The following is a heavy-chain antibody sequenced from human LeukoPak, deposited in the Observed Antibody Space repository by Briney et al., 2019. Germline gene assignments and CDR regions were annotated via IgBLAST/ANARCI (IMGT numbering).Heavy chain of an antibody. D-gene: IGHD2-2*01. CDR1: GGSISSGSYY. J-gene: IGHJ3*02. V-gene: IGHV4-61*02. Sequence: SETLSLTCTVSGGSISSGSYYWSWIRQPAGKGLEWIGRIYTSGSTYYNPSLKSRVTISVDTSKNQFSLKLSSVTAADTAVYYCARHMGSTSPYDAFDIWGQGTMVTVSS. CDR2: IYTSGST. CDR3: ARHMGSTSPYDAFDI.